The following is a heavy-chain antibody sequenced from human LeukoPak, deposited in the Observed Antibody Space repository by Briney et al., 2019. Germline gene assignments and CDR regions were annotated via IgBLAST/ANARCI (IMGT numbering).Heavy chain of an antibody. CDR3: ARLSQYSSGWTPFDY. Sequence: GASVKVSCKASGYTFTSYDINWVRQATGQGLEWMGWMNPNSGNTGYAQKFQGRVTMTRNTSISTAYMELSSLRSEDTAMYYCARLSQYSSGWTPFDYWGQGTLVTVSS. V-gene: IGHV1-8*01. CDR2: MNPNSGNT. J-gene: IGHJ4*02. CDR1: GYTFTSYD. D-gene: IGHD6-19*01.